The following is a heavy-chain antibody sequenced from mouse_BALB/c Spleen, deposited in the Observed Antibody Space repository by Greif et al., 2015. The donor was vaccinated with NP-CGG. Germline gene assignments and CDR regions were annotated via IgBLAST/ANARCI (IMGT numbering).Heavy chain of an antibody. V-gene: IGHV2-9*02. D-gene: IGHD4-1*01. CDR1: GFSLTSYG. J-gene: IGHJ1*01. CDR2: IWAGGST. CDR3: ARDWNWEGYFDV. Sequence: VHLVESGPGLVAPSQSLSITCTVSGFSLTSYGVHWVRQPPGKGLEWLGVIWAGGSTNYNSALMSRLSISKDNSKGQVFLKMNSLQTDDTAMYYCARDWNWEGYFDVWGAGTTVTVSS.